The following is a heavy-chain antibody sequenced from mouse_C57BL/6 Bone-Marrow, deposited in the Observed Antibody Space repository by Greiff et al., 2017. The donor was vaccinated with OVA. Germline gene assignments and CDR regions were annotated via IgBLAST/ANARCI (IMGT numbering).Heavy chain of an antibody. V-gene: IGHV1-18*01. D-gene: IGHD2-5*01. CDR2: INPNNGGT. J-gene: IGHJ1*03. CDR1: GYTFTDYN. Sequence: VHVKQSGPELVKPGASVKIPCKASGYTFTDYNMDWVKQSHGKSLEWIGDINPNNGGTIYNQKFKGKATLTVDKSSSTAYMELRSLTSEDTAVYYCAIYYSNFYWYFDVWGTGTTVTVSS. CDR3: AIYYSNFYWYFDV.